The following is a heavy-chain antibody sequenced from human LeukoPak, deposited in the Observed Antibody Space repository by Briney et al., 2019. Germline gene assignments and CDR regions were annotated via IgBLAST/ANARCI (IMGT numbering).Heavy chain of an antibody. D-gene: IGHD1-1*01. J-gene: IGHJ4*02. CDR1: GFSFSTYS. Sequence: GGSLRLSCTASGFSFSTYSMNWVRQAPGKGLEWVSYIVGSSSNMYYADSVKGRFTISRDNAKNSLYLQMGSLGAEDTAVYYCATDTAETAAFDYWGQGTLVTVS. CDR3: ATDTAETAAFDY. CDR2: IVGSSSNM. V-gene: IGHV3-48*04.